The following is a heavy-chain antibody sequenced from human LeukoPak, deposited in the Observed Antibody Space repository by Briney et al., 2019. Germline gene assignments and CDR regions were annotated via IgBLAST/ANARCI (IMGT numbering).Heavy chain of an antibody. CDR2: INPSGGST. Sequence: GASVKVSCKASGGTFSSYAISWVRQAPGQGLEWMGIINPSGGSTSYAQKFQGRVTMTRDTSTSTVYMELSSLRSEDTAVYYCASSLGSLLGGVFDYWGQGTLVTVSS. V-gene: IGHV1-46*01. J-gene: IGHJ4*02. CDR3: ASSLGSLLGGVFDY. CDR1: GGTFSSYA. D-gene: IGHD3-16*01.